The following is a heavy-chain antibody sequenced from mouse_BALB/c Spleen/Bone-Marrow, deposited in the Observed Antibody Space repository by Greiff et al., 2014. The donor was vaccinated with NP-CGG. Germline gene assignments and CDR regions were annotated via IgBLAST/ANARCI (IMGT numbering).Heavy chain of an antibody. V-gene: IGHV1-4*01. J-gene: IGHJ3*01. CDR3: VREALWSFLTY. CDR1: GYAFTYFT. CDR2: INPTSSYT. Sequence: QVQLKESGAELARPGASVRMSCRASGYAFTYFTMYWVKQRPGQGLEWIGYINPTSSYTNYNQKFKDKATLTADTSSSTAYMQLSSLTSEDPAVYYCVREALWSFLTYWGQGTLVTVSA. D-gene: IGHD3-3*01.